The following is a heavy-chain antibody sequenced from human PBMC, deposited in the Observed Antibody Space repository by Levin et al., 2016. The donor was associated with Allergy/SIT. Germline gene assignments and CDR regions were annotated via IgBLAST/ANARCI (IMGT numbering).Heavy chain of an antibody. CDR3: AKKGANGSGSYYTLHYGMDV. Sequence: VRQAPGKGLEWVSAISGSGGSTYYADSVKGRFTISRDNSKNTLYLQMNSLRAEDTAVYYCAKKGANGSGSYYTLHYGMDVWGQGTTVTVSS. D-gene: IGHD3-10*01. V-gene: IGHV3-23*01. J-gene: IGHJ6*02. CDR2: ISGSGGST.